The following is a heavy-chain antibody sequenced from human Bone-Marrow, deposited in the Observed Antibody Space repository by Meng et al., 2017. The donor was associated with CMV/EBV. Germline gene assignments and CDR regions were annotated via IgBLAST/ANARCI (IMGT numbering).Heavy chain of an antibody. J-gene: IGHJ6*02. CDR3: ARGAPAAIWDYYYYGMDV. V-gene: IGHV3-7*01. Sequence: GESLKISCAASGFTFSGYWMSWVRQAPGKGLEWVANIKQDGSEKYYVDSVKGRFTISRDNAKNSLYLQMNSLRAEDTAVYYCARGAPAAIWDYYYYGMDVWGQGTTVTVSS. D-gene: IGHD2-2*01. CDR2: IKQDGSEK. CDR1: GFTFSGYW.